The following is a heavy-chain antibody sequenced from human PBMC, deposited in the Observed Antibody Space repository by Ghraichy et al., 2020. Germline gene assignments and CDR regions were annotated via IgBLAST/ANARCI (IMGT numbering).Heavy chain of an antibody. CDR3: ASVGPYSSSPGAFDI. Sequence: SETLSLTCTVSGGSISSSSYYWGWIRQPPGKGLEWIGSIYYSGSTYYNPSLKSRVTISVDTSKNQFSLKLSSVTAADTAVYYCASVGPYSSSPGAFDIWGQGTMVTVSS. CDR2: IYYSGST. CDR1: GGSISSSSYY. J-gene: IGHJ3*02. V-gene: IGHV4-39*01. D-gene: IGHD6-6*01.